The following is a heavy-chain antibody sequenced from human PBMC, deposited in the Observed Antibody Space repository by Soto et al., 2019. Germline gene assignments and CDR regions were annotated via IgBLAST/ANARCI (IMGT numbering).Heavy chain of an antibody. Sequence: GGSLRLSCAASGFTFSSYSMNWVRQAPGKGLEWVSSISSSSSYIYYADSVKGRFTISRDNAKNSLYLQMNSLRAEDTAVYYCAAGVAATFDAFDIWGQGTMVTVSS. J-gene: IGHJ3*02. CDR2: ISSSSSYI. V-gene: IGHV3-21*01. CDR1: GFTFSSYS. D-gene: IGHD2-15*01. CDR3: AAGVAATFDAFDI.